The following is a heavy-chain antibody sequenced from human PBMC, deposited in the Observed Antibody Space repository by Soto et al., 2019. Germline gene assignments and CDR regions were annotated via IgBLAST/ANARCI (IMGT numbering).Heavy chain of an antibody. D-gene: IGHD3-16*01. CDR3: ARMGDVPYYYYGLDV. CDR1: GYNFTRYG. J-gene: IGHJ6*02. Sequence: QVQLVQSGAEVKKPGASVKVSCKASGYNFTRYGISWVRQAPGQGLEWMGWISGYNANTNYPENLQGRVTMTTDTSTSTAYMEVRNLISDDTAVYYCARMGDVPYYYYGLDVWGQGNTVTVSS. CDR2: ISGYNANT. V-gene: IGHV1-18*01.